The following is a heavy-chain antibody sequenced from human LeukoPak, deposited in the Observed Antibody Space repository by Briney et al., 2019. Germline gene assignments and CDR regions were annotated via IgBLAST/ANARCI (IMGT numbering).Heavy chain of an antibody. J-gene: IGHJ3*02. Sequence: XVKVSCKASGGTFSSYAISWVRQAPGQGLEGMGRIIPIFGTANYAQKFQGRVTITTDESTSTAYMELSSLRSEDTAVYYCARPRGIVAGDAFDIWGQGTMVTVSS. CDR3: ARPRGIVAGDAFDI. V-gene: IGHV1-69*05. D-gene: IGHD6-25*01. CDR2: IIPIFGTA. CDR1: GGTFSSYA.